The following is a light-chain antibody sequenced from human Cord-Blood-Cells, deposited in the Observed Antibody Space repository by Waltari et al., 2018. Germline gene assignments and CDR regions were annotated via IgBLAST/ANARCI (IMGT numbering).Light chain of an antibody. CDR3: SSYTSSSTPWV. J-gene: IGLJ3*02. CDR2: DVS. CDR1: SSDVGGYNY. V-gene: IGLV2-14*01. Sequence: SALTQPASVSGSPGQSITISCTGTSSDVGGYNYISWYQQHPGKAPKHMMYDVSNRPSGLSNLFYVSKSGNTASLTICGIQSEDESDYYCSSYTSSSTPWVFGGGTKLTVL.